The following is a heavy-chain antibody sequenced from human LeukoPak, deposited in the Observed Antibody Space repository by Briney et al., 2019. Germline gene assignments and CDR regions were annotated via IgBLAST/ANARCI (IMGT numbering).Heavy chain of an antibody. CDR1: GFTVSSNF. J-gene: IGHJ4*02. CDR3: AKAAAAPGFDF. D-gene: IGHD6-13*01. Sequence: GSLRLSCAASGFTVSSNFMRWGRQASGKGVEWVSVIYSGGNTYYADSVRGRFTISRDNSKNTIYLQMNSLRAEDTALYYCAKAAAAPGFDFWGQGTLVTVSS. V-gene: IGHV3-53*01. CDR2: IYSGGNT.